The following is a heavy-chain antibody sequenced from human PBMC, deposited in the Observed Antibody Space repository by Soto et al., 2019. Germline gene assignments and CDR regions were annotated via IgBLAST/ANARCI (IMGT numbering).Heavy chain of an antibody. Sequence: GGSLRLSCTASGFTFGDYAMNWVRQAPGKGLEWVGFIRSKAYGGVPEYAASVKGRFTISRDNSKNTLYLQMNSLRAEDTAVYYCAKDPEMVTPPLYYFDYWGQGTLVTVS. J-gene: IGHJ4*02. CDR3: AKDPEMVTPPLYYFDY. CDR1: GFTFGDYA. D-gene: IGHD2-15*01. CDR2: IRSKAYGGVP. V-gene: IGHV3-49*04.